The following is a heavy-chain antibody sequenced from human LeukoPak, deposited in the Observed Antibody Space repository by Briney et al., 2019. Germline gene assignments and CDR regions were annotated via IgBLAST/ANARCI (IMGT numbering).Heavy chain of an antibody. D-gene: IGHD3-3*01. V-gene: IGHV7-4-1*02. CDR3: ARGVKLFNFWSGYVLNYGSEQGGVGYYFDY. Sequence: ASVKVSCKASGYTFTGYYMHWVRQAPGQGLEWMGWINTNTGNPTYAQGFTGRFVFSLDTSVSTAYLQISSLKAEDTAVYYCARGVKLFNFWSGYVLNYGSEQGGVGYYFDYWGQGTLVTVSS. CDR1: GYTFTGYY. CDR2: INTNTGNP. J-gene: IGHJ4*02.